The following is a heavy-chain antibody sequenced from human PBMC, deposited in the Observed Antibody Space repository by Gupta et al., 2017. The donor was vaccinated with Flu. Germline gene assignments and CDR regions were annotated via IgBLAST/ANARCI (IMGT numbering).Heavy chain of an antibody. CDR3: TRGYCNSTSCYNFDY. J-gene: IGHJ4*02. CDR1: TFSASA. Sequence: TFSASAMHWVRQAAGKGLEWVGRIRSKANSYATVYAASVKGRFTISRDDSKNTAYLQMNSLKIEDTAVYYCTRGYCNSTSCYNFDYWGQGTPVTVSS. CDR2: IRSKANSYAT. V-gene: IGHV3-73*01. D-gene: IGHD2-2*01.